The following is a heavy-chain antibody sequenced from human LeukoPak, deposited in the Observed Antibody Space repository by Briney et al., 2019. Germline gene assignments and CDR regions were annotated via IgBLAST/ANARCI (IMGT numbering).Heavy chain of an antibody. CDR1: GFTFSSYD. V-gene: IGHV3-13*05. D-gene: IGHD3-9*01. CDR2: IGTAGDP. Sequence: GGSLILSCAASGFTFSSYDMHWVRQATGKCRERVSAIGTAGDPYYPGSVKGRFTISRENAKNSLYLQMNSLRAGDTAVYYCARASRLNFDKYYFDYWGQGTLVTVSS. J-gene: IGHJ4*02. CDR3: ARASRLNFDKYYFDY.